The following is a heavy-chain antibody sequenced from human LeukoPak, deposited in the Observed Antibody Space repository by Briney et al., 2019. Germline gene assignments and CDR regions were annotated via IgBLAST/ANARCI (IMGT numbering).Heavy chain of an antibody. CDR3: AREWLLFRGFDP. CDR2: IYNSGST. J-gene: IGHJ5*02. CDR1: GGSISSGGYY. V-gene: IGHV4-31*03. D-gene: IGHD3-3*01. Sequence: PSETLSLTCTVSGGSISSGGYYWSWIRQHPGKGREWIGYIYNSGSTYYNPSLKSRVTITVDTSKNQFSLKLSSVTAADTAVYYCAREWLLFRGFDPWGQGTLVTVSS.